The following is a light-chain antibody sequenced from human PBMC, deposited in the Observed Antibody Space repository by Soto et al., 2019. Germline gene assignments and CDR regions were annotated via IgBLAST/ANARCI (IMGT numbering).Light chain of an antibody. CDR1: SSNIGSNY. J-gene: IGLJ2*01. CDR3: AAWDDSLSGRHVV. Sequence: QSVLTQPPSASGTPGQRVTISCSGSSSNIGSNYVYWYRQLPGTAPKLLIYRNNQRPSGVPDRFSGSKSGTSASLAISGLRSEDQADYYCAAWDDSLSGRHVVFGGGTQLTVL. V-gene: IGLV1-47*01. CDR2: RNN.